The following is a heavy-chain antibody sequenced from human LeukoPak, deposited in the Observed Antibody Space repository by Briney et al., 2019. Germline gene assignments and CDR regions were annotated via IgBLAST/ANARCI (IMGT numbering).Heavy chain of an antibody. V-gene: IGHV4-61*02. CDR2: IYTSGST. CDR3: ARDTTGSSLDY. CDR1: GGSISSGSYY. Sequence: SQTLSLTCTVSGGSISSGSYYWSWIRQPAGKGLEWIGRIYTSGSTNYNPSLKSRVTISVDTSTNQSSLKLSSVTAADTAVYYCARDTTGSSLDYWGQGTLVTVSS. J-gene: IGHJ4*02. D-gene: IGHD1-26*01.